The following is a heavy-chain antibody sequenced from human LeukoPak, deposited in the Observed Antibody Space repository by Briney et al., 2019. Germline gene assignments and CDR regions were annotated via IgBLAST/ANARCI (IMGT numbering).Heavy chain of an antibody. CDR2: ISYDGSNK. CDR1: GFTFSSYG. V-gene: IGHV3-30*03. D-gene: IGHD6-19*01. Sequence: GGSLRLSCAASGFTFSSYGMHWVRQAPGKGLEWVAVISYDGSNKYYADSVKGRFTISRDNSKNTLYLQMNSLRAEDTAVHYCATQWPDYWGQGTLVTVSS. CDR3: ATQWPDY. J-gene: IGHJ4*02.